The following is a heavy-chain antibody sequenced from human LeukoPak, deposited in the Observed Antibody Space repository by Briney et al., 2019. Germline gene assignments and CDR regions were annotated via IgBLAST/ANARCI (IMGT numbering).Heavy chain of an antibody. Sequence: PSETLSLTYTVSGGSISSYYWSWIRQPAGKGLEWIGRIYTSGSTNYNPSLKSRVTISVDKSKNQFSLKLSSVTAADTAVYYCARPDPEGDAFDIWGQGTMVTVSS. CDR1: GGSISSYY. D-gene: IGHD1-14*01. CDR3: ARPDPEGDAFDI. V-gene: IGHV4-4*07. J-gene: IGHJ3*02. CDR2: IYTSGST.